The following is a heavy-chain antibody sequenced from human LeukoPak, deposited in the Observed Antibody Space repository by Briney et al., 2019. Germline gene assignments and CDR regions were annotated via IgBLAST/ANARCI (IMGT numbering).Heavy chain of an antibody. D-gene: IGHD3-9*01. Sequence: ASVKVSCKASGYTFNGYYMHWVRQAPGQGLEWMGIINPSGGSTSYAQKFQGRVTMTRDMSTSTVYMELSSLRSEDTAVYYCARAGSPETGYPYYYYYYMDVWGKGTTVTVSS. CDR2: INPSGGST. J-gene: IGHJ6*03. CDR3: ARAGSPETGYPYYYYYYMDV. V-gene: IGHV1-46*02. CDR1: GYTFNGYY.